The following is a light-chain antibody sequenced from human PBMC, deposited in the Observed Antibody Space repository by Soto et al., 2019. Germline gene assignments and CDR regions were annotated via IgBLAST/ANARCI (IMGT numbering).Light chain of an antibody. V-gene: IGKV3-20*01. CDR2: GAS. CDR1: QSVTIK. CDR3: LHYGGSPLT. Sequence: EVVLTQSPAILSLSPGERATLACRASQSVTIKLAWYQQKPGQPPRLLISGASTGASGIPPRFSGSGSGTDFTLTIGRLEPGDFAVYYCLHYGGSPLTFGQGTRLEI. J-gene: IGKJ5*01.